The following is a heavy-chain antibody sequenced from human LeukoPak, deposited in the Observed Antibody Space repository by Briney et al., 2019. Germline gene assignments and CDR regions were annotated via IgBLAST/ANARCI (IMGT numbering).Heavy chain of an antibody. CDR1: GGTFSSYA. V-gene: IGHV1-69*05. Sequence: ASVKVSCKASGGTFSSYAISWVRQAPGQGLEWMGGFIPHFGTANYAQKLQGRVTITTEESTSTAYMELSSLRSEDMAVYYCARAGGSSGWDNYYYYMDVWGKGTTVTVSS. CDR2: FIPHFGTA. D-gene: IGHD6-19*01. J-gene: IGHJ6*03. CDR3: ARAGGSSGWDNYYYYMDV.